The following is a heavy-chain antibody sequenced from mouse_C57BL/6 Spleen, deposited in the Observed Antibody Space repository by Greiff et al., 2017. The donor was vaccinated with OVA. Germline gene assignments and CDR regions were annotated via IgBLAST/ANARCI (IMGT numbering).Heavy chain of an antibody. CDR3: ARGDVITTVVEGYAMDY. CDR2: INPYNGGT. V-gene: IGHV1-19*01. J-gene: IGHJ4*01. Sequence: VQLKESGPVLVKPGASVKMSCKASGYTFTDYYMNWVKQSPGKSLEWIGVINPYNGGTSYNQKFKGKATLTVDKSSSTAYMELNVLTSEDSAVYYCARGDVITTVVEGYAMDYWGQGTSLTVSS. CDR1: GYTFTDYY. D-gene: IGHD1-1*01.